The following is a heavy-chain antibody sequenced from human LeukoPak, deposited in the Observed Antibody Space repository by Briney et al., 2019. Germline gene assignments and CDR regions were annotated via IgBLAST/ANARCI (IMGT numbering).Heavy chain of an antibody. CDR2: IYHSGST. CDR3: ASTPAYGYIFTVDY. V-gene: IGHV4-4*02. Sequence: SETLSLTCAVSGGSISSSNWWSWVRQPPGKGLEWIGEIYHSGSTNYNPSLKSRVTISVDKSKNQFSLKLSSVAAANTALYYCASTPAYGYIFTVDYWGQGTLVTVSS. CDR1: GGSISSSNW. D-gene: IGHD5-18*01. J-gene: IGHJ4*02.